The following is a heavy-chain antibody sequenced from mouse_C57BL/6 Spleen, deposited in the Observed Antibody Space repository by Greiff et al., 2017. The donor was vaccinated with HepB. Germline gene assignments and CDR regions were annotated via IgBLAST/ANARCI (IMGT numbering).Heavy chain of an antibody. D-gene: IGHD2-2*01. J-gene: IGHJ3*01. CDR2: IDPEDGDT. V-gene: IGHV14-1*01. CDR3: TTYLLSYGYGGFAY. CDR1: GFNIKDYY. Sequence: VQLQQSGAELVRPGASVKLSCTASGFNIKDYYMHWVKQRPEQGLEWIGRIDPEDGDTEYAPQFQGKATMTADTSSNTAYLQRSSLTSEDTAVYYCTTYLLSYGYGGFAYWGQGTLVTVSA.